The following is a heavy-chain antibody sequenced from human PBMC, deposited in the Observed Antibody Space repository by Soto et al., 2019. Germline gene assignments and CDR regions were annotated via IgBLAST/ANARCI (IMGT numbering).Heavy chain of an antibody. Sequence: SGGSLRLSCAASGFTFSSYAVHWVRQAPGKGLEWVAVISFDGSNKYYADSVKGRFTISRDNSKNTLYLQMNSLRAEDTAVYYCARGNYCDRSGRASYWGRGTLDTVSA. J-gene: IGHJ4*02. CDR3: ARGNYCDRSGRASY. D-gene: IGHD3-22*01. V-gene: IGHV3-30-3*01. CDR2: ISFDGSNK. CDR1: GFTFSSYA.